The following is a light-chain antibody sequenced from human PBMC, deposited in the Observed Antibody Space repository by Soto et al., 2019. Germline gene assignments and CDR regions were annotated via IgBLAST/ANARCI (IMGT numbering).Light chain of an antibody. CDR2: EGS. J-gene: IGLJ1*01. CDR3: CSYAGSSTPYV. Sequence: QSALTQPASVSGSPGQSITISCTGTSSDVGSYNLVSWYQQHPGKAPKLMIYEGSKRPSGVSNRFSGSKSGNTASLTISGLQDEDEAEYYCCSYAGSSTPYVFGTGTKVTVL. CDR1: SSDVGSYNL. V-gene: IGLV2-23*01.